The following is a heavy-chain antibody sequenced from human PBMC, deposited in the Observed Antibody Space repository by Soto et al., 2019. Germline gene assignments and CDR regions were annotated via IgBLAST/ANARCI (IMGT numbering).Heavy chain of an antibody. Sequence: PSETLSLTCTVSVGSISSYYWSWIRQPAGKGLEWIGRIYTSGSTNYNPSLKSRVTMSVDTSKNQFSLKLSSVTAADTAVYYCARDFYYYGSGSPLGLDWGQGTLVTVSS. CDR1: VGSISSYY. V-gene: IGHV4-4*07. CDR2: IYTSGST. J-gene: IGHJ4*02. D-gene: IGHD3-10*01. CDR3: ARDFYYYGSGSPLGLD.